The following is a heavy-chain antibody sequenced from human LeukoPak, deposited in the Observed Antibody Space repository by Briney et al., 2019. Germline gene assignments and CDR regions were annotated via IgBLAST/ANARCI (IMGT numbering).Heavy chain of an antibody. Sequence: SETLSLTCAVYGESFSGYYWSWIRQPAGKGLEWIGRIYTSGSTNYNPSLKSRVTMSVDTSKNQFSLKLSSVTAADTAVYYCAREGTYGDYVVEYWGQGTLVTVSS. J-gene: IGHJ4*02. CDR1: GESFSGYY. CDR3: AREGTYGDYVVEY. D-gene: IGHD4-17*01. CDR2: IYTSGST. V-gene: IGHV4-4*07.